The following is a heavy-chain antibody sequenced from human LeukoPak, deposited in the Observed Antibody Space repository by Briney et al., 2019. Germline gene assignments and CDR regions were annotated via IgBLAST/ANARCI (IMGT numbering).Heavy chain of an antibody. CDR3: ARRRQYDSSLFWNFDL. J-gene: IGHJ2*01. V-gene: IGHV4-34*01. CDR2: INDSGSN. Sequence: SETLSLTCAVYCGSFSGYCWSWIRLYPGKGLEWIGEINDSGSNNYNPSIKNLLTISVDTSKTKFSLKLNSVTAADTAVYYCARRRQYDSSLFWNFDLWGRGTLVTVSS. CDR1: CGSFSGYC. D-gene: IGHD6-6*01.